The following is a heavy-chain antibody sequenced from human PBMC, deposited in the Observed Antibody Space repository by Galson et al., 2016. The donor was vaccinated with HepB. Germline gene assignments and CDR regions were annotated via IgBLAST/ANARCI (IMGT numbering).Heavy chain of an antibody. Sequence: PALVKPTQTLTLTCTFSGFSLSTSGVSVGWIRQPPGKALEWLARIYWDDDKRYSPSLKSRVAITKDTSKNQAVLIMTNMDPLGTATYYCLHRQGVFESREYYFDYWGPGILVTVSS. CDR2: IYWDDDK. CDR1: GFSLSTSGVS. J-gene: IGHJ4*02. D-gene: IGHD2/OR15-2a*01. CDR3: LHRQGVFESREYYFDY. V-gene: IGHV2-5*02.